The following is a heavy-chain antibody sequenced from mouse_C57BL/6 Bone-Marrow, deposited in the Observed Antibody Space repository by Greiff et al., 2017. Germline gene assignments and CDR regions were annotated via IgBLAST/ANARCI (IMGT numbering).Heavy chain of an antibody. V-gene: IGHV1-15*01. CDR2: IDPETGGT. CDR1: GYTFTDYE. Sequence: QVQLQQSGAELVRPGASVTLSCKASGYTFTDYEMHWVKQTPVHGLEWIGAIDPETGGTAYTQTFKGQVILTADKASSTAFMELRSLTSEDSAVYDCARAGYDCDYERDNWGRGTTLTVSA. J-gene: IGHJ2*01. D-gene: IGHD2-13*01. CDR3: ARAGYDCDYERDN.